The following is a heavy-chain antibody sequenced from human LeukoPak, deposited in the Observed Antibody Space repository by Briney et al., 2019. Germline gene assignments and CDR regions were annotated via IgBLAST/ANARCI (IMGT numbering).Heavy chain of an antibody. J-gene: IGHJ4*02. CDR3: AKVVGTGTTPTDY. D-gene: IGHD1-1*01. CDR1: GFTFSSYG. CDR2: IWYDGSNK. Sequence: PGGSLRLSCAASGFTFSSYGMHWVRQAPGKGLEWVAVIWYDGSNKYYADSVKGRFTISRDNSKNMVFLQMKSLRAEDTAVYYCAKVVGTGTTPTDYWGQGTLVTVSS. V-gene: IGHV3-33*06.